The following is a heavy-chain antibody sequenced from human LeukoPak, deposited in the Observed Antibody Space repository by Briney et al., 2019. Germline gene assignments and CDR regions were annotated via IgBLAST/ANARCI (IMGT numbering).Heavy chain of an antibody. J-gene: IGHJ6*02. Sequence: GASVKVSCKASGYTFTSYYMHWVRQAPGQGLEWMGIINPSGGSTSYAQKFQGRVTMTRDTSTSTVYMELSSLRSEDTAVYYCARDGVYGSGGYRSYYYGMDVWGQGTTVTVSS. V-gene: IGHV1-46*01. CDR1: GYTFTSYY. CDR3: ARDGVYGSGGYRSYYYGMDV. D-gene: IGHD3-10*01. CDR2: INPSGGST.